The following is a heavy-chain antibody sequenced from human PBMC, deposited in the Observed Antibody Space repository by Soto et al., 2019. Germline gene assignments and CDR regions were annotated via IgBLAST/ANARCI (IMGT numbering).Heavy chain of an antibody. CDR3: AKNHQRAPTRDGYNLVDH. J-gene: IGHJ4*02. D-gene: IGHD5-12*01. CDR2: IAYDGSNK. CDR1: GFTFSDYG. Sequence: QVQLVESGGGVVQPGTSLRVSCVASGFTFSDYGMHWVRQAPGKGLEWVAVIAYDGSNKYYADSVKGRFTISRDNSRNIVYLQMDGLRPEDTAIYYCAKNHQRAPTRDGYNLVDHWGQGTLVTVSP. V-gene: IGHV3-30*18.